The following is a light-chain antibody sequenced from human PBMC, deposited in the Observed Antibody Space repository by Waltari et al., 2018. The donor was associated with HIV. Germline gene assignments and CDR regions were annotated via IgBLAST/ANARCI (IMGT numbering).Light chain of an antibody. CDR3: ATGDGSLKV. CDR2: RTN. CDR1: SSNIGSNS. V-gene: IGLV1-47*01. J-gene: IGLJ3*02. Sequence: QSVLTQPPSASGTPGQGVTISCVGDSSNIGSNSVYWYQQLPGQAPEVLIYRTNPRPSGGPDRFAGSKSGASASRAISGLRSAYEAVYCCATGDGSLKVFGVGAKLTVL.